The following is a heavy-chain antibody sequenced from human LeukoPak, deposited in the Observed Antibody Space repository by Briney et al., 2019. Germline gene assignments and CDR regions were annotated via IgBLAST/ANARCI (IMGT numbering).Heavy chain of an antibody. J-gene: IGHJ3*02. CDR3: ARVVVAANPDAFDI. D-gene: IGHD2-15*01. Sequence: GGSLRLSCAASGFTFSNYNINWVRQAPGKGLEWLSYISSSSSTIYYAHSVEGRFTISRDNAKNSLYLQMNSLRDEDTAVYYCARVVVAANPDAFDIWGQGTMVTVSS. V-gene: IGHV3-48*02. CDR2: ISSSSSTI. CDR1: GFTFSNYN.